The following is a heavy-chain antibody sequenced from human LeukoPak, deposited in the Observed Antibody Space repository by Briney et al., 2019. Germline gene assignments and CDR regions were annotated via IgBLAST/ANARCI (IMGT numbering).Heavy chain of an antibody. D-gene: IGHD2-21*01. CDR3: ARGVVIAPQTFDY. V-gene: IGHV4-59*11. J-gene: IGHJ4*02. CDR1: GESISSHY. CDR2: ITNSGTT. Sequence: YPSETLSLTCNVSGESISSHYWSWTRQSPGKGLEWIGYITNSGTTKFNPSLKSRVTISRDTSKNQISLRLSSVTAADTAVYYCARGVVIAPQTFDYWGQGTLVTVSS.